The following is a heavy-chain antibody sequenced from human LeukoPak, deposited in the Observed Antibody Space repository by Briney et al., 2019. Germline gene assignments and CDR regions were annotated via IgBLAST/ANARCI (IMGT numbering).Heavy chain of an antibody. CDR2: IYYSGST. Sequence: SETLSLTCTVSGGSISSSSYYWGWIRQPPGKGLEWIGSIYYSGSTYYNPSLKSRVTISVDTSKNQFSLKLSSVTAADTAVYYCARGRGSSTSWSRRKYNWFDPWGQGTLVTVSS. J-gene: IGHJ5*02. CDR1: GGSISSSSYY. CDR3: ARGRGSSTSWSRRKYNWFDP. V-gene: IGHV4-39*07. D-gene: IGHD2-2*01.